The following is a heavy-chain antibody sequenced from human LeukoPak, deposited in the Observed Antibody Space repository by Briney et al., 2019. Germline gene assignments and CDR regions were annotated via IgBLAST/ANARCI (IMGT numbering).Heavy chain of an antibody. D-gene: IGHD5-24*01. Sequence: PSETLSLTCTVSGGSISSYYWSWIRQPPGKGLEWIGYIYYSGSTNYNPSLKSRVTISVDTSKNQFSLKLSSVTAADTAVYYCARGKMATIWGYYYYYMDVWGKGTTVTISS. CDR3: ARGKMATIWGYYYYYMDV. CDR2: IYYSGST. V-gene: IGHV4-59*01. CDR1: GGSISSYY. J-gene: IGHJ6*03.